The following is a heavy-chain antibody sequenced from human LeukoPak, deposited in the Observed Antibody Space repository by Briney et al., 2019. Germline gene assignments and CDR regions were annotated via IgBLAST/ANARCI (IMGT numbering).Heavy chain of an antibody. V-gene: IGHV3-21*01. CDR3: ASRSLPDAFDV. Sequence: GGSLRLSCAASGFTFSSYSVTWVRQAPGKGLEWVSSISSSSNYTYYADSVKGRFTVSRDNARNSLYLQMNSLGAEDTAVYYCASRSLPDAFDVWGQGTMVTVSS. CDR1: GFTFSSYS. J-gene: IGHJ3*01. CDR2: ISSSSNYT.